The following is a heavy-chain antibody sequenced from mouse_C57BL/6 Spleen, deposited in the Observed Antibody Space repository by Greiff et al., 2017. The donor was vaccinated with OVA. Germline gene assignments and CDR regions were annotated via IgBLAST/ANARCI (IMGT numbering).Heavy chain of an antibody. V-gene: IGHV1-52*01. J-gene: IGHJ2*01. Sequence: QVQLKQPGAELVRPGSSVKLSCKASGYTFTSYWMHWVKQRPIQGLEWIGNIDPSDSETHYNQKFKDKATLTVDKSSSTAYMQLSSLTSEDSAVYYCARPTGSGYDYFDYWGQGTTLTVSS. D-gene: IGHD3-2*02. CDR3: ARPTGSGYDYFDY. CDR1: GYTFTSYW. CDR2: IDPSDSET.